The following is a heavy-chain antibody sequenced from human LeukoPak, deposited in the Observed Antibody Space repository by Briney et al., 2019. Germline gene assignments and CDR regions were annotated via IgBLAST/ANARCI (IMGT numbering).Heavy chain of an antibody. CDR1: GFTFSSYA. CDR3: ASQGGLLWFGELSGGMDV. Sequence: GRSLRLSCAASGFTFSSYAMNWVRQAPGKGLEWVAFISYDGSNKYYADSVKGRFTISRDNSKNTLYLQMNSLRAEDTAVYYCASQGGLLWFGELSGGMDVWGQGTTVTVSS. J-gene: IGHJ6*02. D-gene: IGHD3-10*01. V-gene: IGHV3-30-3*01. CDR2: ISYDGSNK.